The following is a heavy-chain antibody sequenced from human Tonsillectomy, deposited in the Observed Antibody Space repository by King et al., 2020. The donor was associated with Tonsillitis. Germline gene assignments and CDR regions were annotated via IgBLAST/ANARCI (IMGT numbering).Heavy chain of an antibody. CDR1: GFAFSTYS. V-gene: IGHV3-30*02. CDR2: IRYDGNNE. J-gene: IGHJ5*02. D-gene: IGHD6-13*01. CDR3: AKSSFLWQHLVLGS. Sequence: VQLVESGGGVVQPGGSLRLSCAASGFAFSTYSMQWVRQAPGKGLEWVAFIRYDGNNEYYADSVKGRFTISRDNSKNTLYLQMNSLRAEDTAVYYCAKSSFLWQHLVLGSWGQGTLVTVSS.